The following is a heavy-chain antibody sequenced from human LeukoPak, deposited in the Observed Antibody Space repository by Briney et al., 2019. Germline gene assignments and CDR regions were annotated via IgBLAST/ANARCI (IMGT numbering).Heavy chain of an antibody. CDR3: AKRLYDNSAYDY. D-gene: IGHD3-22*01. CDR1: GFSFSTYA. Sequence: GGSLRLSCAAAGFSFSTYAMSWVRQAPGKGLEWVSTITDSGGITHYADSVKGRFTISRDNSKNTLYLRMNSLRAEDTAVYYCAKRLYDNSAYDYWGQGTLVTVSS. J-gene: IGHJ4*02. V-gene: IGHV3-23*01. CDR2: ITDSGGIT.